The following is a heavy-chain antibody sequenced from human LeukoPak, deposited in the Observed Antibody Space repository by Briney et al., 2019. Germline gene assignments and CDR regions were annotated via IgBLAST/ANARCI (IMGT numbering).Heavy chain of an antibody. CDR1: GLTFSSYG. CDR2: IRYDGSNK. J-gene: IGHJ6*03. V-gene: IGHV3-30*02. CDR3: AKDPGGYYYYYMDV. Sequence: PGGSLRLSCAASGLTFSSYGMHWVRQAPGKGLEWVAFIRYDGSNKYYADSVKGRFTISRDNSKNTLYLQMNSLRAEDTAVYYCAKDPGGYYYYYMDVWGKGTTVTISS.